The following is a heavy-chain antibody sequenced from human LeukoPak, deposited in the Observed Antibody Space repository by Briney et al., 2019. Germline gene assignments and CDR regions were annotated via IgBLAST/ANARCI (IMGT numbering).Heavy chain of an antibody. D-gene: IGHD4-17*01. CDR1: GFTFSGYW. J-gene: IGHJ4*02. Sequence: GGSPRLSCTASGFTFSGYWMHWVRQAPGTGLVWVSRINGDGGDTGYADSVKGRFTTFRDNAKSTLYLQMNSLRAEDTAVYYCARGKYGDFDSWGQGTLVTVSS. CDR2: INGDGGDT. CDR3: ARGKYGDFDS. V-gene: IGHV3-74*01.